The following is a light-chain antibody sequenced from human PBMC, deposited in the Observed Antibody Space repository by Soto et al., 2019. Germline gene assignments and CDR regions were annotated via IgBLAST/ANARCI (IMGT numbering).Light chain of an antibody. Sequence: EVVLTQSPATLSLSPGERATLSCRASHSVSSLLAWYEQKPGQAPRLLIYRASNRATGVSGRFSGSGSGTEFTLTITSLQSEDVAVYYCQQYNEWPITFGQGTRLEIK. CDR3: QQYNEWPIT. CDR2: RAS. J-gene: IGKJ5*01. V-gene: IGKV3-15*01. CDR1: HSVSSL.